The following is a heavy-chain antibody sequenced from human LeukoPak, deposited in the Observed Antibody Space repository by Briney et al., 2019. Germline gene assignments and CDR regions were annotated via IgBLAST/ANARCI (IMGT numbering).Heavy chain of an antibody. CDR2: IKQDGSEK. Sequence: PGGSLRLSRAASGFTFSSYSMNWVRQAPGKGLQWVANIKQDGSEKYYVDSVRGRFTISRDNAKNSIYLQINSLRAGDSAVYYGARDNGGRAFDLWGHGTMVTVSS. D-gene: IGHD2-8*01. CDR3: ARDNGGRAFDL. CDR1: GFTFSSYS. V-gene: IGHV3-7*01. J-gene: IGHJ3*01.